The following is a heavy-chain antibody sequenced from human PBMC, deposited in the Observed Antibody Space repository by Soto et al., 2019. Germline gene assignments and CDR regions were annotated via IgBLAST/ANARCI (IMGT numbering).Heavy chain of an antibody. CDR3: ARNDCGDYDDALDI. CDR2: ISAYNGNT. J-gene: IGHJ3*02. D-gene: IGHD4-17*01. CDR1: GGTFTSYG. V-gene: IGHV1-18*01. Sequence: ASVKVSCKASGGTFTSYGISWVRQAPGQGLEWMGWISAYNGNTNYAQKLQGRVTMTTDTSTSTAYMELRSLRSDDTAVYYCARNDCGDYDDALDIWGQGTMVTVSS.